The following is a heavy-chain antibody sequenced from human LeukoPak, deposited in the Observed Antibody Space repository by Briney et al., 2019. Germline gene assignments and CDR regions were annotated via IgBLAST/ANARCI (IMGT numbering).Heavy chain of an antibody. CDR1: GGSISSSNW. Sequence: PSETLSLTCAVSGGSISSSNWWSWVRQPPGKGLERIGEIYHSGSTNYNPSLKSRVTISVDKSKNQFSLKLSSVTAADTAVYYCARDQGGSSWYLRDWFDPWGQGTLVTVSS. J-gene: IGHJ5*02. CDR3: ARDQGGSSWYLRDWFDP. D-gene: IGHD6-13*01. V-gene: IGHV4-4*02. CDR2: IYHSGST.